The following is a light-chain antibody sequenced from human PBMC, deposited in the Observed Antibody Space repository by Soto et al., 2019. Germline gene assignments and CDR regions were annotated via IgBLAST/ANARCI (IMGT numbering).Light chain of an antibody. CDR2: GAS. Sequence: EIVVTQTPGTLSLSPGERATLSCMSTETVAASYLSWYQQTPGQAPRLLIHGASTRATGIADRFSGSGSGTDLNPTISRLAREDFAVYYCKLYVTSPTTFSQAT. CDR3: KLYVTSPTT. V-gene: IGKV3-20*01. CDR1: ETVAASY. J-gene: IGKJ1*01.